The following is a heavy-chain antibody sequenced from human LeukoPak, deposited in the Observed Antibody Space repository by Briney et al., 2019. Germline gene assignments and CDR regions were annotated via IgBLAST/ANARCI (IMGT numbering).Heavy chain of an antibody. D-gene: IGHD5-24*01. J-gene: IGHJ6*02. CDR2: INPNSGGT. Sequence: ASVKVSCKASGYTFTGYYMHWVRQAPGQGLEWMGWINPNSGGTNYAQKFQGRVTMTRDTSISTAYMELSRLRSDDTAVYNCARVEMATLKNGMDVWGQGTTVTVSS. V-gene: IGHV1-2*02. CDR3: ARVEMATLKNGMDV. CDR1: GYTFTGYY.